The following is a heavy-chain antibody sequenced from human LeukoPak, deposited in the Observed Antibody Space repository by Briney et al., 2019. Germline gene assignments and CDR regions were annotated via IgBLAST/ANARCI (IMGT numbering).Heavy chain of an antibody. J-gene: IGHJ4*02. D-gene: IGHD1-26*01. CDR3: ARDEGGTYPLDY. CDR2: ISSSSTTM. CDR1: GFTFSSYS. V-gene: IGHV3-48*04. Sequence: GGSLRLSCAASGFTFSSYSMNWVRQAPGKGLEWVSYISSSSTTMYYADSVKGRFTISRDNAKNSLYLQMNSLRAEDTAVYYCARDEGGTYPLDYWAREPWSPSPQ.